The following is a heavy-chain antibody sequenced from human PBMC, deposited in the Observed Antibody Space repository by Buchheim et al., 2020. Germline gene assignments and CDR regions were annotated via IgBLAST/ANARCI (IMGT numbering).Heavy chain of an antibody. CDR3: ARVSGDYEKNGMDV. CDR2: ISSSSSTI. CDR1: GFTFSSYS. V-gene: IGHV3-48*01. D-gene: IGHD4-17*01. Sequence: EVQLVESGGGLVQPGGSLRLSCAASGFTFSSYSMNWVRQAPGKGLEWVSYISSSSSTIYYADSVKGRFTISRDNAKNSLYLQMDSLRAEDTAVYYCARVSGDYEKNGMDVWGQRTT. J-gene: IGHJ6*02.